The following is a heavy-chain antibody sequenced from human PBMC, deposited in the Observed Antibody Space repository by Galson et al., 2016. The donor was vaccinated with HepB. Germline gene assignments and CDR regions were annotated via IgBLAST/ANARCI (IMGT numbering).Heavy chain of an antibody. CDR3: ARDAPYDSTGLLNY. CDR1: GDTFSHYT. J-gene: IGHJ4*02. D-gene: IGHD3-22*01. CDR2: VIPMFTTA. Sequence: SVKVSCKASGDTFSHYTINWVRQAPGQGLEWMGGVIPMFTTANYAQKFQGRVTITADRSTSTVYMELSSLRSEDTAMYYCARDAPYDSTGLLNYWGQGTLVTVSS. V-gene: IGHV1-69*06.